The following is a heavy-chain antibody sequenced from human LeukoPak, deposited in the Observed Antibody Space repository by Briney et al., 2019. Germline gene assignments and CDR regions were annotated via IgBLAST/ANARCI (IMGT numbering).Heavy chain of an antibody. Sequence: SGGSLRLSCAASGFTFSSYSMNSVRQAPGKGLEWFSYISSSSSTIYYADSVKGRFTISRDNAKNSLYLQMNSLRAEDTAVYYCARDENWGSRVADYWGQGTLVTVSS. CDR2: ISSSSSTI. CDR3: ARDENWGSRVADY. CDR1: GFTFSSYS. V-gene: IGHV3-48*01. J-gene: IGHJ4*02. D-gene: IGHD7-27*01.